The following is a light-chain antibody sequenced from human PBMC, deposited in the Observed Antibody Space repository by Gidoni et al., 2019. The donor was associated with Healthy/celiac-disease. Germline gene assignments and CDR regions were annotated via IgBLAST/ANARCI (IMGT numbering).Light chain of an antibody. V-gene: IGKV1-39*01. CDR2: AAS. CDR3: QQSYT. CDR1: QSISSY. J-gene: IGKJ4*01. Sequence: DIQMTQSPSSLSASVGDRVTITCRASQSISSYLNWYQQKPGKAPKLLIYAASSLQSGVPSRFSGSGSGTDFTLTIIRLQPEDFATYYCQQSYTFGGGTKVEIK.